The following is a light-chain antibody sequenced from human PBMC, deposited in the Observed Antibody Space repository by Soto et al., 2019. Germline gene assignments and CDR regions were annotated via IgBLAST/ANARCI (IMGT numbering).Light chain of an antibody. Sequence: AIQMTHSPSSLSASVGDRVTISCRASQGIGNALGWYQQKPGKPPKVLIYGASNLKSGVRPTFRGSGSRTDFTLAISCLQPEDSATYNCLQDIDYPCTFGQGTNVDIK. CDR2: GAS. V-gene: IGKV1-6*01. CDR3: LQDIDYPCT. CDR1: QGIGNA. J-gene: IGKJ1*01.